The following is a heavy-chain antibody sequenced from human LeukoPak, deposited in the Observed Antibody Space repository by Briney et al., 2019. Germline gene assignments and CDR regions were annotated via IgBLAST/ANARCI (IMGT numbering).Heavy chain of an antibody. V-gene: IGHV1-2*02. CDR1: GYTFTDYY. D-gene: IGHD3-22*01. CDR2: INPNSGGT. Sequence: ASVKVSCKASGYTFTDYYMHWVRQAPGQGLEWLGWINPNSGGTNYAQKFQGRVAMTRDTSISTAYMELSRLRSDDTAVYYCAREYYDSSAYNQEAIDYWGQGTLVTVSS. CDR3: AREYYDSSAYNQEAIDY. J-gene: IGHJ4*02.